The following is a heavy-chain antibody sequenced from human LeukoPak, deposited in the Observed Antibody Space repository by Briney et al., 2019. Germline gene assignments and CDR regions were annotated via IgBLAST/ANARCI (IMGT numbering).Heavy chain of an antibody. CDR3: VRDHWNSRFDY. D-gene: IGHD1-7*01. CDR2: INPNSGDT. CDR1: GYTFTDYY. J-gene: IGHJ4*02. V-gene: IGHV1-2*02. Sequence: ASVTVSCKASGYTFTDYYMHWVRQAPGQGLEWMGWINPNSGDTNYAQKFQGRVTMTRDTSISTAYMELSRLRSDDTAVYYCVRDHWNSRFDYWGQGTLVTVSS.